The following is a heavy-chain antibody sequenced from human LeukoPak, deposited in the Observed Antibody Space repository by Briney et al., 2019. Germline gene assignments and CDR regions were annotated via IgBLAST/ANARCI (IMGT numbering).Heavy chain of an antibody. CDR3: AKDIQERFDY. D-gene: IGHD2-21*01. CDR1: GFTFSSYA. J-gene: IGHJ4*02. CDR2: ISGSGGST. V-gene: IGHV3-23*01. Sequence: GGPLRLSCAASGFTFSSYAMSWVRQAPGKGLEWVSAISGSGGSTYYADSVKGRFTISRDNSKNTLYLQMNNLRAEDTAVYYRAKDIQERFDYWGQGTLVTVSS.